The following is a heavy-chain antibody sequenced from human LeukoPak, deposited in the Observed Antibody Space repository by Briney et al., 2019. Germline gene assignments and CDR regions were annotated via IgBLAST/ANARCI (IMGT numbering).Heavy chain of an antibody. CDR2: IYSGIST. CDR1: GFTVSSNY. V-gene: IGHV3-53*01. J-gene: IGHJ4*02. D-gene: IGHD6-19*01. CDR3: ARSKTVAGTIDY. Sequence: GGSLRLSCAASGFTVSSNYMSWVRQAPGKGLEWVSVIYSGISTYYADSVKGRFTISRDNSKNTLYLQMNSLRAEDTAVYYCARSKTVAGTIDYWGQGTLVTVPS.